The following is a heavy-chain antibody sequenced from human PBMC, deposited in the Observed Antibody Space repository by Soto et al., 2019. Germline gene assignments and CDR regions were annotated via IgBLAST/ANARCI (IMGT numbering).Heavy chain of an antibody. CDR3: ARDYLPSTVTTANWFDP. CDR1: GFTFSSYS. V-gene: IGHV3-21*01. CDR2: ISSSSSYI. Sequence: GGSLRLSCAASGFTFSSYSMNWVRQAPGKGLEWVSSISSSSSYIYYADSVKGRFTISRDNAKNSLYLQMNSLRAEDTAVYYCARDYLPSTVTTANWFDPWGQGTLVTVSS. J-gene: IGHJ5*02. D-gene: IGHD4-17*01.